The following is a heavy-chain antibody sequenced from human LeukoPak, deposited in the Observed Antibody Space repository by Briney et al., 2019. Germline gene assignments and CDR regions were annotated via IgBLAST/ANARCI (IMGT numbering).Heavy chain of an antibody. V-gene: IGHV1-18*03. CDR2: ISAYNGNT. CDR1: GYTFTSYG. Sequence: ASVKVSCKASGYTFTSYGISWVRQAPGQGLEWMGWISAYNGNTNYAQNLQGRVTITRDTSASTAYMELSSLRSEDMAVYYCARGLAARLFYFDYWGQGTLVTVSS. D-gene: IGHD6-6*01. J-gene: IGHJ4*02. CDR3: ARGLAARLFYFDY.